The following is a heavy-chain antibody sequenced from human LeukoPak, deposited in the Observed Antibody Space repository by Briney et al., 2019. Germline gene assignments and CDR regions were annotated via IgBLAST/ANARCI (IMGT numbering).Heavy chain of an antibody. CDR1: GFTFSYAW. V-gene: IGHV3-15*01. CDR3: TTDHYYDSSGYKEAFDS. Sequence: GGSLRLSCAASGFTFSYAWMSWVRQAPGKGLGWVGRITSKTDGGTTDYAAPVKGRFTNARDDSKNMLYLHMNGLKTEEKAVYCCTTDHYYDSSGYKEAFDSWGQGTMVTASS. CDR2: ITSKTDGGTT. D-gene: IGHD3-22*01. J-gene: IGHJ3*02.